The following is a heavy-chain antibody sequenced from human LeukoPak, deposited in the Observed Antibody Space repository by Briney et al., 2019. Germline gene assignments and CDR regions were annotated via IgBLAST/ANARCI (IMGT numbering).Heavy chain of an antibody. J-gene: IGHJ4*02. Sequence: SETLSLTCAVSGYSITSSSWWGWIRQPPGKGLEWIGYIYHSGTTYYNPSLQSRVTMSVDTSKNQFSLKLSSVTAADTAVYYCARHGVTYYYDSSGIDYWGQGTLVTVSS. CDR2: IYHSGTT. CDR3: ARHGVTYYYDSSGIDY. D-gene: IGHD3-22*01. V-gene: IGHV4-28*01. CDR1: GYSITSSSW.